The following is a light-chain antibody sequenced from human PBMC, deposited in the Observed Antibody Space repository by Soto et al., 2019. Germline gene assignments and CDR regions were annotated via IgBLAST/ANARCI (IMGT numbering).Light chain of an antibody. J-gene: IGKJ2*01. CDR3: QQYKNYSPST. CDR2: DAS. Sequence: DIEMTQSPSTLSASVGDRVTVTCRASQNIGNLLAWYQQKPGKAPNLLISDASNLEIGVPSRFSSSGSETEFTLTITSLQPEDFATYYCQQYKNYSPSTFGQGTKLDI. V-gene: IGKV1-5*01. CDR1: QNIGNL.